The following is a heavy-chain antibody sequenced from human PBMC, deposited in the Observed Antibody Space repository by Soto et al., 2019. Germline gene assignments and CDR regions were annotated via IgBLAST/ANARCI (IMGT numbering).Heavy chain of an antibody. CDR2: IIPISETT. CDR3: ARSQGSSTSLEIYYYYYYGMDV. CDR1: RGTFSSYA. Sequence: QVQLVQSGAEVKKPGSSVKVSCKASRGTFSSYAISWVRQAPGQGLEWMGGIIPISETTNYAQKFQGGVTITADESKSTAYMELSSLRSEDTAVYYCARSQGSSTSLEIYYYYYYGMDVWGQGTTVTVSS. V-gene: IGHV1-69*01. J-gene: IGHJ6*02. D-gene: IGHD2-2*01.